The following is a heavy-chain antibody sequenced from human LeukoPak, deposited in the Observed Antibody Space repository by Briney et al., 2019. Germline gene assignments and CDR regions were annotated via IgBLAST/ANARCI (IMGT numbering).Heavy chain of an antibody. CDR2: ISAFNGNT. CDR1: GYTFTSYG. D-gene: IGHD3-22*01. Sequence: ASVKVSCKASGYTFTSYGISWVRQAPGQGHEWKGWISAFNGNTNCAQKVQGRVNLNTDTSTSTAYMDLRSLRSDDTAVYYCARGSYDSSGYYSIWGQGTLVTVSS. V-gene: IGHV1-18*01. J-gene: IGHJ4*02. CDR3: ARGSYDSSGYYSI.